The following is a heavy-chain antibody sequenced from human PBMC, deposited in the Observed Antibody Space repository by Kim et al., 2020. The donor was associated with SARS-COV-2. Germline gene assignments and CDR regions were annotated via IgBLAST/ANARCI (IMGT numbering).Heavy chain of an antibody. Sequence: GGSLRLSCAASGFTVTSSDMTWVRQAPGRGLEWVSVIHSNGKSYYADSVTGRFTISRDSSENTLYFQMNFLRAEDTAVYYCARDKGPGDGESFDYWGQGALVAVST. CDR3: ARDKGPGDGESFDY. CDR2: IHSNGKS. D-gene: IGHD3-10*01. V-gene: IGHV3-53*01. J-gene: IGHJ4*02. CDR1: GFTVTSSD.